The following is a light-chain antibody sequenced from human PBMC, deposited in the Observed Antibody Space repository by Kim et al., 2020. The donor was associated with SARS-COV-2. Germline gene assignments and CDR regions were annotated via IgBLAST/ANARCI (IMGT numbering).Light chain of an antibody. J-gene: IGLJ3*02. V-gene: IGLV1-47*01. CDR2: GNN. Sequence: QSVLTQPPSASGTPGQRVTISCSGSSSNIEKNYVYWYQQVPGTAPKVLIHGNNLRPSGVPDRFSGSKSGTSVSLAISGLRSEDEADYYCAAWDDRLSGRVFGGGTQLTVL. CDR1: SSNIEKNY. CDR3: AAWDDRLSGRV.